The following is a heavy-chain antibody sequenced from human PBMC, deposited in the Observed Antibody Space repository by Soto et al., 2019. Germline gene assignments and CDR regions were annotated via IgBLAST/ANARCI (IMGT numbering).Heavy chain of an antibody. V-gene: IGHV2-5*02. D-gene: IGHD3-22*01. Sequence: QITLKESGPTLVKPTQTLTLTCTFSGFSLSTSGVGVGWIRQPPGKALEWLALIYWDDDKRYSPSLKSRLTIPKDTSKNQVVLTMTNMDPVDTATYYCAHSYYYDSSGYYGRWFDPWGQGTLVTVSS. J-gene: IGHJ5*02. CDR3: AHSYYYDSSGYYGRWFDP. CDR1: GFSLSTSGVG. CDR2: IYWDDDK.